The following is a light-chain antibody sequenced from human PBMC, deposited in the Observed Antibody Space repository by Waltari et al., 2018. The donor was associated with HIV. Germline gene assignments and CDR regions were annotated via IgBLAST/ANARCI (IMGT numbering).Light chain of an antibody. Sequence: QSALTQPASVSGSRGQSIPMSFTGTSSDLGVFKHVSWFQQRPGKAPKLIIYYVTDRPSGVSKRFAGSKSGITASLTISGLQADDEGDYYCSSYTASNTLWVFGGGTKLTVL. CDR1: SSDLGVFKH. J-gene: IGLJ3*02. V-gene: IGLV2-14*03. CDR3: SSYTASNTLWV. CDR2: YVT.